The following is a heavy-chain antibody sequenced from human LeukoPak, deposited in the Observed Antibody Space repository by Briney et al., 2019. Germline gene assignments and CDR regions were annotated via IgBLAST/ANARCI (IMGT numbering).Heavy chain of an antibody. D-gene: IGHD3-10*01. CDR2: IYHSGST. CDR3: ATGSMVRGVPY. J-gene: IGHJ4*02. V-gene: IGHV4-38-2*02. Sequence: SETLSLTCTVSGYSISSGYYWGWIRQPPGKGLEWIGSIYHSGSTYYNPSLKSRVTISVDTSKNQFSLKLSSVTAADTAVYYCATGSMVRGVPYWGQGTLVTVSS. CDR1: GYSISSGYY.